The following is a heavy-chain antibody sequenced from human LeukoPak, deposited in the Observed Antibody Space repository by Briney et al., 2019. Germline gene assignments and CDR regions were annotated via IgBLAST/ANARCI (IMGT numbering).Heavy chain of an antibody. Sequence: GGSLRLSCAASGFTFSSYSMNWVRQAPGKGLEWVSSISSSSSYIYYADSVKGRFTISRDNAKNSLYLQMNGLRAEDTAVYYCASDCSGGSLRYWGQGTLVTVSS. J-gene: IGHJ4*02. V-gene: IGHV3-21*01. CDR3: ASDCSGGSLRY. CDR1: GFTFSSYS. CDR2: ISSSSSYI. D-gene: IGHD2-15*01.